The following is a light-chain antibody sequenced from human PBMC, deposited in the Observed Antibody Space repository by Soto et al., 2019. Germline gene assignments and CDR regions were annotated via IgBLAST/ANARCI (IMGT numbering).Light chain of an antibody. CDR3: QQYGDSPPWT. Sequence: EIVLTQSPGTLSLSPGERATLSCRASQSVSTNYLAWYQQRPGQAPRLLIFGASSRATGIPDRFSGSGSGTDFTLTISRLEPEDLAGYYCQQYGDSPPWTFGQGTQVEIK. V-gene: IGKV3-20*01. J-gene: IGKJ1*01. CDR1: QSVSTNY. CDR2: GAS.